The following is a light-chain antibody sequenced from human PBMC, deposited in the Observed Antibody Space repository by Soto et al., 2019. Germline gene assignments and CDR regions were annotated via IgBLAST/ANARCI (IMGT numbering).Light chain of an antibody. CDR3: QQYNNWPWT. CDR1: QSISSNF. CDR2: GAS. V-gene: IGKV3-15*01. Sequence: EIVLTQSPGTLSLSPGEGATLSCRASQSISSNFLAWYQQKRGQAPRLLIYGASTRATGIPARFSGSGSGTEFTLTISSLQSEDFAVYYCQQYNNWPWTFGQGTKVEIK. J-gene: IGKJ1*01.